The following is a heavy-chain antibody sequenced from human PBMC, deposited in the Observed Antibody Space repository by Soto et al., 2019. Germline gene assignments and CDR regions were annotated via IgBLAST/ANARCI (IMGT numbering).Heavy chain of an antibody. J-gene: IGHJ3*02. CDR3: ARDSRLWGSTGWKRENLFDI. CDR2: IIPIFGTP. Sequence: QVQLEQSGAEVKRPGSSVKVSCKTSGGNFNTYPISWVRQAPGHRLEWMGKIIPIFGTPGYAQKFQGRVTINADEATTTVYMELRSLKSDDSAVYYCARDSRLWGSTGWKRENLFDIWGQGTMVTVSS. V-gene: IGHV1-69*18. D-gene: IGHD3-16*01. CDR1: GGNFNTYP.